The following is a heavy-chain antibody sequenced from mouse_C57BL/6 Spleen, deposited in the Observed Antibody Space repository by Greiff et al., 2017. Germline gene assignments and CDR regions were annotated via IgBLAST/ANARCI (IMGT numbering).Heavy chain of an antibody. CDR3: ARRKDYYGSSYRYYYAMDY. J-gene: IGHJ4*01. CDR2: IYWDDDK. CDR1: GFSLSTSGMG. Sequence: QVTLKVSGPGILQSSQTLSLTCSFSGFSLSTSGMGVSWIRQPSGKGLEWLAHIYWDDDKRYNPSLKSRLTISKDTSRNQVFLKITSVDTADTATYYCARRKDYYGSSYRYYYAMDYWGQGTSVTVSS. V-gene: IGHV8-12*01. D-gene: IGHD1-1*01.